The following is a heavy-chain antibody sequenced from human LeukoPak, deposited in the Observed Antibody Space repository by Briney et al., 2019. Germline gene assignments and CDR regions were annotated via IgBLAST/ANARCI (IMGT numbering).Heavy chain of an antibody. J-gene: IGHJ4*02. CDR3: ARGSEYYDSSGYPVKFFDY. V-gene: IGHV4-39*01. CDR1: GGSISSSSYY. Sequence: SETPSLTCTVSGGSISSSSYYWGWIRQPPGKGLEWIGSIYYSGSTYYNPSLKSRVTISVDTSKNQFSLKLSSVTAADTAVYYCARGSEYYDSSGYPVKFFDYWGQGTLVTVSS. CDR2: IYYSGST. D-gene: IGHD3-22*01.